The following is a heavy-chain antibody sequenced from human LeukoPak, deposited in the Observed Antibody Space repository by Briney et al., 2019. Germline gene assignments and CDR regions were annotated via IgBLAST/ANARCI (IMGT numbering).Heavy chain of an antibody. CDR3: ARRGKMVQPTYYYYMDV. CDR1: GGSFSGYY. D-gene: IGHD3-10*01. Sequence: PSETLSLTCAVYGGSFSGYYWSWIRQPPGKGLEWIGEINHSGSTNYNPSLKSRVTISVETSKNQFSLKLSSVNAADTAVYYCARRGKMVQPTYYYYMDVWGKGTTVTVSS. J-gene: IGHJ6*03. CDR2: INHSGST. V-gene: IGHV4-34*01.